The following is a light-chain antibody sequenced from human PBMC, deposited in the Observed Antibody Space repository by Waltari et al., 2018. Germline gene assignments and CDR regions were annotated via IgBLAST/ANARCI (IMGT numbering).Light chain of an antibody. CDR1: SSNIGINY. CDR2: RDN. Sequence: QSVLTQPPSASGTPGQRVTISCSGSSSNIGINYVYWYTHFPGSAPKLLIYRDNQRPSGVPDRFSGSKSGSSASLAISGPRSEDEGDYYCAAWDDRLRGRVFGGGTKLTVL. V-gene: IGLV1-47*01. CDR3: AAWDDRLRGRV. J-gene: IGLJ3*02.